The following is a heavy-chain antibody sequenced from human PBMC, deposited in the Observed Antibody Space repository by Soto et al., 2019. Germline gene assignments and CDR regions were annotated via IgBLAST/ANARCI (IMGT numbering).Heavy chain of an antibody. CDR3: ARGDRGAFDL. V-gene: IGHV3-74*01. CDR1: GFTFDYYW. D-gene: IGHD1-26*01. Sequence: EVQLVEPGGGLVQPGESLRLSCAASGFTFDYYWMHWVRQAPGKGLVWVSRIHSDGTSTTYADSVKGRFTISRDNAKNTLSLQMNSLRAEDTAVYYCARGDRGAFDLWGQGTVVTVSS. J-gene: IGHJ3*01. CDR2: IHSDGTST.